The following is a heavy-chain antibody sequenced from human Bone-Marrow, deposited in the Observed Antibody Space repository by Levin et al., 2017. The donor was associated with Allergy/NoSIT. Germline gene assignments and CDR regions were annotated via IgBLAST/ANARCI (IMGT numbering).Heavy chain of an antibody. CDR1: GVSISNSY. D-gene: IGHD3-3*01. CDR3: ARLWSGRVSFHFDN. Sequence: SQTLSLTCSVSGVSISNSYWGWVRQTPGKGLEWIAYTYYTGITSYNPSLKSRSTISIDTSKSQISLTLTSVTTADTAMYYCARLWSGRVSFHFDNWGQGALVTVSS. J-gene: IGHJ4*02. CDR2: TYYTGIT. V-gene: IGHV4-59*01.